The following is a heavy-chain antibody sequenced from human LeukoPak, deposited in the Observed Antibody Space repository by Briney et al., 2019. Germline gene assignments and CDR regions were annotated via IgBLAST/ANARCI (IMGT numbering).Heavy chain of an antibody. Sequence: ASVKVSCKASGYTFTGYYMHWVRQAPGQGREWMGWINPNSGGTNYAQKFQGRVTMTRDTSISTAYMELSRPRSDDTAVYYCARGGRAPAKVSYYYYYMDVWGKGTTVTVSS. J-gene: IGHJ6*03. CDR3: ARGGRAPAKVSYYYYYMDV. CDR2: INPNSGGT. CDR1: GYTFTGYY. D-gene: IGHD4-11*01. V-gene: IGHV1-2*02.